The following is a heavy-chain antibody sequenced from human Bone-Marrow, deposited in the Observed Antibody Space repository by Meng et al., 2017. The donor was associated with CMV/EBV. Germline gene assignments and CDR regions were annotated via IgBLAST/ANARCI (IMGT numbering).Heavy chain of an antibody. V-gene: IGHV1-69*06. CDR1: GGTFSSYA. D-gene: IGHD3-3*01. J-gene: IGHJ5*02. CDR2: IIPIFGTA. CDR3: ARDEEIFGVVGPFDP. Sequence: SVKVSCKASGGTFSSYAISWVRQAPGQGLEWMGGIIPIFGTANYAQKFQGRVTITADKSPSTAYMELSSLRSEDTAVYYCARDEEIFGVVGPFDPWGQGTLVTVSS.